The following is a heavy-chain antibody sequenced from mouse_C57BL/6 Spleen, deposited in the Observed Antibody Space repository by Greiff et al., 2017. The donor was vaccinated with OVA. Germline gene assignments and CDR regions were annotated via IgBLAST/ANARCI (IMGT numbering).Heavy chain of an antibody. Sequence: EVKLQESGGGLVKPGGSLKLSCAASGFTFSDYGMHWVRQAPEKGLEWVAYISSGSSTIYYADTVKGRFTISRDNAKNTLFLQMTSLRSEDTAMYYCARPYYYGSSYFAYWGQGTLVTVSA. CDR3: ARPYYYGSSYFAY. CDR1: GFTFSDYG. CDR2: ISSGSSTI. J-gene: IGHJ3*01. V-gene: IGHV5-17*01. D-gene: IGHD1-1*01.